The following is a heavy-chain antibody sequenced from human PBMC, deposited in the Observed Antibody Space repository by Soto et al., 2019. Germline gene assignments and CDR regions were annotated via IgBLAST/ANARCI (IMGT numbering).Heavy chain of an antibody. J-gene: IGHJ3*02. D-gene: IGHD6-19*01. Sequence: ASVKVSCKASGYTFTSYYMHWVRQAPGQGLEWMGIINPSGGSTSYAQKFQGRVTMTRDTSTSTVYMELSSLRSEDTAVYYRARVSSGRRGAFDIWGQGTMVTVSS. CDR1: GYTFTSYY. CDR3: ARVSSGRRGAFDI. V-gene: IGHV1-46*01. CDR2: INPSGGST.